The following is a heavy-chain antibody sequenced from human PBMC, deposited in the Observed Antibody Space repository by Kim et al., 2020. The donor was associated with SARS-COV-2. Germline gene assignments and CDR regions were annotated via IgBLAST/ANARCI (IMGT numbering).Heavy chain of an antibody. Sequence: GGSLRLSCAASGFTFRSYWMSWVRQAPGRGLEWVANIKQDGSEKYYVGSVMGRFTISKDNGKNSLFLQMNSLRAEDTAVYYCTRVHGVGTPIETLGHDSWGRGTLVTVSS. CDR3: TRVHGVGTPIETLGHDS. CDR2: IKQDGSEK. D-gene: IGHD1-26*01. CDR1: GFTFRSYW. V-gene: IGHV3-7*01. J-gene: IGHJ4*02.